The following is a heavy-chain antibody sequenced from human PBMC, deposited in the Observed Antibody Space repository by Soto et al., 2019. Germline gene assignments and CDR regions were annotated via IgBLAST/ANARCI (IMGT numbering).Heavy chain of an antibody. Sequence: ASVKVSCKASGYTFSNYGISWVRQAPGQGLEWMGWISAYNGNTKYAQKLQGRVTMTTDTSTSTAYMELRSLRSEDTAVYYCARDKERITIFGVVPDAFDIWGQGTMVTVSS. D-gene: IGHD3-3*01. J-gene: IGHJ3*02. CDR3: ARDKERITIFGVVPDAFDI. CDR2: ISAYNGNT. CDR1: GYTFSNYG. V-gene: IGHV1-18*01.